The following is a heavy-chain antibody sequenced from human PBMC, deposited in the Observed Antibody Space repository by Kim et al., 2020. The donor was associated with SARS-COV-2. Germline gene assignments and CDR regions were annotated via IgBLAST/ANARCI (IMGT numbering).Heavy chain of an antibody. Sequence: SLKSRVTISVDTSKNQFSLKLSSVTAADTAVYYCARERGRKTVTTGWFDPWGQGTLVTVSS. J-gene: IGHJ5*02. CDR3: ARERGRKTVTTGWFDP. D-gene: IGHD4-17*01. V-gene: IGHV4-30-2*04.